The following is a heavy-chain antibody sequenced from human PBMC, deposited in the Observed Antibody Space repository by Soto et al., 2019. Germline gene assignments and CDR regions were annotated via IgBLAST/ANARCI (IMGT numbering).Heavy chain of an antibody. CDR2: ISWNSGSI. Sequence: GGSLRLSCAASGFTFDDYAMHWVRQAPGKGLEWVSGISWNSGSIGYADSVKGRFTISRDNAKNSLYLQMNSLRAEDTALYYYAKETGYELRFMNWLDPWAQVSLVTLSS. J-gene: IGHJ5*02. CDR1: GFTFDDYA. D-gene: IGHD5-12*01. CDR3: AKETGYELRFMNWLDP. V-gene: IGHV3-9*01.